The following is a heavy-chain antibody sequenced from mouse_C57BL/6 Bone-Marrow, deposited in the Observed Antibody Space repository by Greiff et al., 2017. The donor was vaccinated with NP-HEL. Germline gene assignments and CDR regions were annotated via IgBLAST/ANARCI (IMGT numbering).Heavy chain of an antibody. Sequence: EVQLVESGGGLVKPGGSLKLSCAASGFTFSSYAMSWVRQTPEKRLEWVATISDGGSYTYYPDNVKGRFTISRDNAKNNLYLQMSHLKSEDTAMYYCARLYYYGPFAYWGQGTLVTVSA. CDR1: GFTFSSYA. J-gene: IGHJ3*01. CDR2: ISDGGSYT. V-gene: IGHV5-4*01. D-gene: IGHD1-1*01. CDR3: ARLYYYGPFAY.